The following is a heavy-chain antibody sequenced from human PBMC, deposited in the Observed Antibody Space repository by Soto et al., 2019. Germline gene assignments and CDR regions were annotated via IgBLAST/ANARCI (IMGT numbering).Heavy chain of an antibody. CDR1: GFSLSSTGVG. Sequence: QITLKESGPTLVKPPQPLTLTCTFSGFSLSSTGVGVGWIRQPPGKALEWLALIYWDGDKRHSPSLQSRPTITKDTSKNQVVLTMTNMDPVDTATYFCTHTTYGDPNYFDSWGQGTRVTGSS. CDR2: IYWDGDK. D-gene: IGHD4-17*01. V-gene: IGHV2-5*02. J-gene: IGHJ4*02. CDR3: THTTYGDPNYFDS.